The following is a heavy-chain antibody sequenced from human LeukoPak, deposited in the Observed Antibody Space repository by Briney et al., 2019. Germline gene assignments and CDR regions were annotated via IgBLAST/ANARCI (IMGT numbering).Heavy chain of an antibody. D-gene: IGHD2-21*01. CDR2: ISGSGGST. Sequence: GGSLRLSCAASGFTFSSYAMSWVRQAPGKGLEWVSAISGSGGSTYYADSVKGRFTISRDNSKNTLYLQMNSLRAEDTAVYYCAKKNMLYCGGDCYSDYWGQGTLVTVSS. CDR3: AKKNMLYCGGDCYSDY. J-gene: IGHJ4*02. V-gene: IGHV3-23*01. CDR1: GFTFSSYA.